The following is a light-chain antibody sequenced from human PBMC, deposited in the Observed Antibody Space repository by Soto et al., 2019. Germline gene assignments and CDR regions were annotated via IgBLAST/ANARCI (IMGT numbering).Light chain of an antibody. Sequence: EIVLTQSPGTLSLSPGERATLSCRASQSVSYTFLAWYQQKPGQAPRLLIHGAFTRATGIPDRFRGSGSGTDFTLTISRLEPEDFAVYYCQQYGSSPGTFGHGTKVDIK. CDR2: GAF. CDR3: QQYGSSPGT. V-gene: IGKV3-20*01. CDR1: QSVSYTF. J-gene: IGKJ1*01.